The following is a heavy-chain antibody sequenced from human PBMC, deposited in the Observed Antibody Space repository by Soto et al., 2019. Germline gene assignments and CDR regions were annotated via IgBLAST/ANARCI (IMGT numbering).Heavy chain of an antibody. J-gene: IGHJ5*02. D-gene: IGHD2-2*01. Sequence: QVQLVQSGAEVKKPGSSVKVSCKASGGTFSSYAISWVRQAPGQGLEWMGGIIPIFGTANYAQKFQGRVTITADESTSTAYMELSSLRSEDTAVYYCARDTHCSSSECVGWFDPWGQGTLVTVSS. CDR1: GGTFSSYA. V-gene: IGHV1-69*01. CDR3: ARDTHCSSSECVGWFDP. CDR2: IIPIFGTA.